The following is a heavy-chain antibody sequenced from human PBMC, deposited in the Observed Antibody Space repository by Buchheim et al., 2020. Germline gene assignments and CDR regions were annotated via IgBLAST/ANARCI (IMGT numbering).Heavy chain of an antibody. Sequence: QVQLVQSGAEVKKPGSSVKVSCKASGGTFSSYGISWVRQAPGQGLEWMGGIIPIFGTANYAQKFQDRVTITADESTSTAYMELSSLRSEDTAVYYCARAGYSDFWSGAQYYYYGMDVWGQGTT. V-gene: IGHV1-69*01. CDR2: IIPIFGTA. J-gene: IGHJ6*02. CDR1: GGTFSSYG. D-gene: IGHD3-3*01. CDR3: ARAGYSDFWSGAQYYYYGMDV.